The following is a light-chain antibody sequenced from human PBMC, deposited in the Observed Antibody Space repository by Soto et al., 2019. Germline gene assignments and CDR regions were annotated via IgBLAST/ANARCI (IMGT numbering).Light chain of an antibody. J-gene: IGKJ1*01. CDR2: AAS. Sequence: DIQMTQSPSSLSASVGDRVTITCRASQSIATYLNWYQQKPGRAPKLLIYAASTLQSGVPSRFSGSGSETDFTLTISSLQPEDFATYHCQQTYNTVPTFGQGTKVEVK. CDR3: QQTYNTVPT. V-gene: IGKV1-39*01. CDR1: QSIATY.